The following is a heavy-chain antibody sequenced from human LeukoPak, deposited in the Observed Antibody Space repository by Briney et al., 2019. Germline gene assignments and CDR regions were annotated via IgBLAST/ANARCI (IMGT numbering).Heavy chain of an antibody. CDR2: IYYSGST. V-gene: IGHV4-39*07. Sequence: SETLSLTCTVSGGSISSSSYYWGWIRQPPGKGLEWIGSIYYSGSTYYNPSLKSRVTISVDTPKNQFSLKLSSVTAADTAVYYCARQKAGAGYSSGWYALGAFDIWGQGTMVTVSS. J-gene: IGHJ3*02. CDR1: GGSISSSSYY. D-gene: IGHD6-19*01. CDR3: ARQKAGAGYSSGWYALGAFDI.